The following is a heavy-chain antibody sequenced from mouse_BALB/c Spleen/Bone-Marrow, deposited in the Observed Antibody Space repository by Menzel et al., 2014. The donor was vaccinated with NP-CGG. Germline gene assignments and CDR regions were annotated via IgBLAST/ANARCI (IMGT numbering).Heavy chain of an antibody. CDR2: INSDGGST. J-gene: IGHJ3*01. D-gene: IGHD4-1*01. CDR1: EYEFPSHD. V-gene: IGHV5-2*01. Sequence: EVHLVESGRGFVQPGESLKLSCECNEYEFPSHDMSWVRKTPEKRLELVAAINSDGGSTYYPDTMERRFIISRDNTKKTLCLQMSSLRTEDTALYYCAKHANWDWFAYWGQATLVTVSA. CDR3: AKHANWDWFAY.